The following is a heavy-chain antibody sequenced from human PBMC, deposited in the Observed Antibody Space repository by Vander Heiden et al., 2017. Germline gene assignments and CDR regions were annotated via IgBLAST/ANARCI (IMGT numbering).Heavy chain of an antibody. J-gene: IGHJ6*02. CDR2: ISWNSGSI. D-gene: IGHD2-15*01. V-gene: IGHV3-9*01. CDR1: GFTFDEYG. CDR3: ARVQGSSYFYFAMDV. Sequence: EVQLVESGGGLVQLGRSRRLSCVASGFTFDEYGMHWVRQPPGKGLEWVSHISWNSGSIDYADSVKGRFTISRDNAKNPRYLQMNSLRPDDTALYYCARVQGSSYFYFAMDVWGQGTTVTVSS.